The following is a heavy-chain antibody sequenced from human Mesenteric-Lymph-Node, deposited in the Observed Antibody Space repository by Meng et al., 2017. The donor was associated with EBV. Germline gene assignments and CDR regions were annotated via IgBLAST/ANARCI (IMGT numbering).Heavy chain of an antibody. J-gene: IGHJ5*02. CDR3: ARAYNSGYLMGWLDP. CDR1: SYTFTTYG. Sequence: VDLVLPGQEMKQPVTSWKGSCKTASYTFTTYGITWGRQAAGQGLECMGWISGYNGDTKYARNFQGRVTMTTDTSTSTAYMELRSLRSDDTAVYYYARAYNSGYLMGWLDPWGQGTLVTVSS. CDR2: ISGYNGDT. V-gene: IGHV1-18*04. D-gene: IGHD3-22*01.